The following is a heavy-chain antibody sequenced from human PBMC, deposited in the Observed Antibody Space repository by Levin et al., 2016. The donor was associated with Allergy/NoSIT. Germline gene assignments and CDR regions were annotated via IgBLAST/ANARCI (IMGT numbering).Heavy chain of an antibody. Sequence: WIRQPPGKGLEWVAVISYDGSNKYYADSVKGRFTISRDNSKNTLYLQMNSLRAEDTAVYYCTRETVRGGPAYYYYYGMDVWGQGTTVTVSS. D-gene: IGHD3-10*01. J-gene: IGHJ6*02. V-gene: IGHV3-30-3*01. CDR2: ISYDGSNK. CDR3: TRETVRGGPAYYYYYGMDV.